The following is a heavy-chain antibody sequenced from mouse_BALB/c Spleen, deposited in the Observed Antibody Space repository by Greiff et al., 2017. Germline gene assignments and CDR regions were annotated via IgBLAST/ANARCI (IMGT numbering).Heavy chain of an antibody. D-gene: IGHD2-4*01. CDR1: GYTFTDYN. V-gene: IGHV1-18*01. Sequence: EVKLMESGPELVKPGASVKIPCKASGYTFTDYNMDWVKQSHGKSLEWIGDINPNNGGTIYNQKFKGKATLTVDKSSSTAYMELRSLTSEDTAVYYCARWDDYPDYWGQGTTLTVSS. J-gene: IGHJ2*01. CDR2: INPNNGGT. CDR3: ARWDDYPDY.